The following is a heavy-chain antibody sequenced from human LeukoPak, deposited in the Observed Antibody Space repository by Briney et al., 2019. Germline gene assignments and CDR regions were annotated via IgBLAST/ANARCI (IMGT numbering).Heavy chain of an antibody. CDR2: INAGNGNT. CDR3: ARALRVGLAYFDY. V-gene: IGHV1-3*01. J-gene: IGHJ4*02. Sequence: GASVKVSCKASGYTFTGYAMHWVRQAPGQRLEWMGWINAGNGNTKYSQKFQGRVTITRDTSASTAYMELSSLRSEDTAVYYCARALRVGLAYFDYWGQGTLVTVSS. CDR1: GYTFTGYA. D-gene: IGHD3/OR15-3a*01.